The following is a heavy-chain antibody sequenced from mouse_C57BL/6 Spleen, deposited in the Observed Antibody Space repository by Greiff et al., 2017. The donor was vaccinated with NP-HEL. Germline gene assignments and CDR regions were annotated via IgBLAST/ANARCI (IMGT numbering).Heavy chain of an antibody. CDR1: GFTFSDYY. Sequence: EVKLVESEGGLVQPGSSMKLSCTASGFTFSDYYMAWVRQVPEKGLEWVANINYDGSSTYYLDSLKSRFIISRDNAKNILYLQMSSLKSEDTATYYCARVYYGSSPWFAYWGQGTLVTVSA. CDR3: ARVYYGSSPWFAY. J-gene: IGHJ3*01. CDR2: INYDGSST. V-gene: IGHV5-16*01. D-gene: IGHD1-1*01.